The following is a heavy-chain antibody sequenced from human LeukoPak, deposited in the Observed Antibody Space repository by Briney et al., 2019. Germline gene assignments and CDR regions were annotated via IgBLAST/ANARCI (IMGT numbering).Heavy chain of an antibody. Sequence: GGSLRLSCAASGFTFSIYAMSWVRQAPGKGLQWVSSITSRGESTWYVDSVKGRFTITRDNSEHTLYLQMHSLRAEDTAVYYCARHRPNYYGSDGHYYRRDGDYWGRGTLVSVSS. D-gene: IGHD3-22*01. CDR1: GFTFSIYA. CDR2: ITSRGEST. CDR3: ARHRPNYYGSDGHYYRRDGDY. V-gene: IGHV3-23*01. J-gene: IGHJ4*02.